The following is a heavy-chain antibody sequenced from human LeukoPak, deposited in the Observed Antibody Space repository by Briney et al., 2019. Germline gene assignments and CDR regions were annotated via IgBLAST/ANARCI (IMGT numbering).Heavy chain of an antibody. V-gene: IGHV5-51*01. CDR2: IYAADSDT. Sequence: GESLKISCKGSGYSFTNYWIGWVRQMSGKGLEWMGIIYAADSDTRYSPSFQGQVTISADKSISTAFLQWSSLKASDTAIYYCARRNREGATDAFDIWGQGTMVTVSS. J-gene: IGHJ3*02. CDR3: ARRNREGATDAFDI. CDR1: GYSFTNYW. D-gene: IGHD1-14*01.